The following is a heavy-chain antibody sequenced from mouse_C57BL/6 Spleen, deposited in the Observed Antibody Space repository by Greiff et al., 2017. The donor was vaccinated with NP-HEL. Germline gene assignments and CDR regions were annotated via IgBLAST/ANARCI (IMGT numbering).Heavy chain of an antibody. J-gene: IGHJ4*01. V-gene: IGHV14-4*01. CDR2: IDPENGDT. CDR3: TTGTGTPD. Sequence: EVQLQQSGAELVRPGASVKLSCTASGFNIKDDYMHWVKQRPEQGLEWIGWIDPENGDTEYASKFQGKATITADKSSNTAYLQLSSLTSEDTAVYYGTTGTGTPDWGQGTSVTVSS. CDR1: GFNIKDDY. D-gene: IGHD4-1*01.